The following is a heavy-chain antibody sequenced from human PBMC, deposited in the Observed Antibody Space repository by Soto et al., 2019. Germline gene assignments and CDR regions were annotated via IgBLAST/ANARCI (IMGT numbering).Heavy chain of an antibody. CDR3: TSSSYYYYGMDV. CDR2: IRSKANSYAT. V-gene: IGHV3-73*01. J-gene: IGHJ6*02. CDR1: GFTFSGSA. Sequence: EVQLVESGGGLVQPGGSLKLSCAASGFTFSGSAMHWVRQASGKGLEWVGRIRSKANSYATAYAASVKGRFTISRDYSKNTAYLQMNSLKTEDTAVYYCTSSSYYYYGMDVWGQGTTVTVSS.